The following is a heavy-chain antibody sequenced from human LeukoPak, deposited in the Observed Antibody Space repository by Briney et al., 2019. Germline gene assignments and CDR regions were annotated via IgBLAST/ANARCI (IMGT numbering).Heavy chain of an antibody. J-gene: IGHJ4*02. CDR2: INSDGSST. CDR1: GFTFSSYW. D-gene: IGHD6-13*01. Sequence: GGSLRLSCAASGFTFSSYWMHWVRQAPGKGLVWVSRINSDGSSTSYADSVKGRFTISRDNSKDALYLQMNGLRAEDTAVYFCAKQSAGSAAWYSLHYDFWGQGTPVTVSS. CDR3: AKQSAGSAAWYSLHYDF. V-gene: IGHV3-74*01.